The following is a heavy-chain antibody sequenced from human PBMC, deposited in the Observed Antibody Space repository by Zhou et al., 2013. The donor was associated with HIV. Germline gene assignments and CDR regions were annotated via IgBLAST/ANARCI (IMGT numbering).Heavy chain of an antibody. V-gene: IGHV4-61*09. CDR3: AREALWDYYDSSGYYDY. J-gene: IGHJ4*02. CDR1: GGSISSGSYY. D-gene: IGHD3-22*01. CDR2: IYTSGST. Sequence: QVQLQESGPGLVKPSQTLSLTCTVSGGSISSGSYYWSWIRQPAGKGLEWIGHIYTSGSTNYNPSLKSRVTISVDTSKNQFSLKLSSVTAADTAVYYCAREALWDYYDSSGYYDYWGQGTLVTVSS.